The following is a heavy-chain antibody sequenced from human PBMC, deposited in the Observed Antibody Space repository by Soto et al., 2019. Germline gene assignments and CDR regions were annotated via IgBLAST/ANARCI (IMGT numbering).Heavy chain of an antibody. V-gene: IGHV3-43*01. CDR2: ISWDGGST. D-gene: IGHD3-22*01. CDR3: AKDWSYYDSSGYQAPYYYGMDV. CDR1: GFTFDDYT. Sequence: GGSLRLSCAASGFTFDDYTMHWVRQAPGKGLEWVSLISWDGGSTYYADSVKGRFTISRDNSKNSLYLQMNSLRTEDTALYYCAKDWSYYDSSGYQAPYYYGMDVWGQGTTVTVSS. J-gene: IGHJ6*02.